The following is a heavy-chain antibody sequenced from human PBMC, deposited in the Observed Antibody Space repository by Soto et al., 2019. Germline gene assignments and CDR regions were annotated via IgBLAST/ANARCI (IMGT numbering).Heavy chain of an antibody. V-gene: IGHV1-69*13. Sequence: GASVKVSCKASGGTFSSYAISWVRQAPGQGLEWMGGIIPIFGTANYAQKFQGRVTITADESTSTAYMELSSLRSEDTAVYYCARGPIAVAGPLGPWGQGTLVTVSS. CDR3: ARGPIAVAGPLGP. CDR1: GGTFSSYA. D-gene: IGHD6-19*01. CDR2: IIPIFGTA. J-gene: IGHJ5*02.